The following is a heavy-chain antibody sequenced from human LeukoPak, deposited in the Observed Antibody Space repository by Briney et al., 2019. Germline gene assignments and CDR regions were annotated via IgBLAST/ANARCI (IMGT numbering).Heavy chain of an antibody. CDR1: GFTFSSYA. D-gene: IGHD6-6*01. CDR2: ISGSGGST. V-gene: IGHV3-23*01. J-gene: IGHJ4*02. CDR3: AKVGRGQLVSQYFDY. Sequence: PGGSLRLSCAASGFTFSSYAMSWVRQAPGKGLEWVSAISGSGGSTYYADSVKGRFTISRDNSKNTLYLQMNSLRAEDTAVYYCAKVGRGQLVSQYFDYWGQGTLVTVSS.